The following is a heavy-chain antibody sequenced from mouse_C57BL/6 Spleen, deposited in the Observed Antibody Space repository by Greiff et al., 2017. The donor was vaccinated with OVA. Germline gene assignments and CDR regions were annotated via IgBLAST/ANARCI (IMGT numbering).Heavy chain of an antibody. CDR3: ALTEKGFDLDY. CDR2: IDPSDSET. Sequence: VQLQQPGAELVRPGSSVKLSCKASGYTFTSYWMHWVKQRPIQGLEWIGNIDPSDSETHYNQKFKDKATLTVDKSSSTAYLQLSSLTSEDSAVDYGALTEKGFDLDYWGQGTTLTVSS. J-gene: IGHJ2*01. CDR1: GYTFTSYW. D-gene: IGHD4-1*01. V-gene: IGHV1-52*01.